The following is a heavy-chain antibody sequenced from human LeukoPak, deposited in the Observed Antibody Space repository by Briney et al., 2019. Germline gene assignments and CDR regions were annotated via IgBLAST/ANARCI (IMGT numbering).Heavy chain of an antibody. Sequence: GGSLRLSCAASGFTFSDYYMSWIRQAPGKGLEWVSYISSSGSTIYYADSVKGRFTISRDNAKNSLYLQMNSLRAEDTAVYYCSTYRQQLARDYWGQGTLVTVSS. CDR2: ISSSGSTI. J-gene: IGHJ4*02. V-gene: IGHV3-11*04. D-gene: IGHD6-13*01. CDR3: STYRQQLARDY. CDR1: GFTFSDYY.